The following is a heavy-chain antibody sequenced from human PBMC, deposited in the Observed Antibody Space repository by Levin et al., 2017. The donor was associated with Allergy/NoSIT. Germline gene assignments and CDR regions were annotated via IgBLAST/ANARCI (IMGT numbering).Heavy chain of an antibody. CDR2: IYYSGST. V-gene: IGHV4-39*01. J-gene: IGHJ4*02. D-gene: IGHD6-6*01. CDR1: GGSISSSSYY. CDR3: ARHLSPYSSSSGFDY. Sequence: GSLRLSCTVSGGSISSSSYYWGWIRQPPGKGLEWIGSIYYSGSTYYNPSLKSRVTISVDTSKNQFSLKLSSVTAADTAVYYCARHLSPYSSSSGFDYWGQGTLVTVSS.